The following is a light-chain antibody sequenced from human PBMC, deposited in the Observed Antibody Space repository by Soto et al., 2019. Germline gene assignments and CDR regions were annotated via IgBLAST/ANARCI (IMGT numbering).Light chain of an antibody. J-gene: IGLJ3*02. CDR1: YSNIGSNT. V-gene: IGLV1-44*01. CDR3: AAWDDSVFWV. Sequence: QSVLTQPPSASGTPGQRVTVSCSGSYSNIGSNTVNWYQQLPGTAPKLLIYRNNQRPSGVPDRFSGSQSGTSASPAISGLQSEDEADYYCAAWDDSVFWVFGGGTKLTVL. CDR2: RNN.